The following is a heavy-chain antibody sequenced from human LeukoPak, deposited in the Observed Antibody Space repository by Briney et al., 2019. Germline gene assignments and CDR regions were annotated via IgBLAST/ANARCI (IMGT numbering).Heavy chain of an antibody. CDR3: ARWGVTTRDSYYYSLHV. D-gene: IGHD2-21*02. J-gene: IGHJ6*02. Sequence: ASVKVSCKASGYTFTNYAVHWVRQAPGQRPEWMGRINPGDGDTKYSQNFQDRVTFGRDTSANTAFMERSSLRSEDTAVYYCARWGVTTRDSYYYSLHVWGQGTTVTVSS. V-gene: IGHV1-3*01. CDR2: INPGDGDT. CDR1: GYTFTNYA.